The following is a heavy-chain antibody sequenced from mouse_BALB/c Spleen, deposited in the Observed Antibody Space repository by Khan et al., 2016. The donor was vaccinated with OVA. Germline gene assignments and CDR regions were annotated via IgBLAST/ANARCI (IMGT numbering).Heavy chain of an antibody. CDR2: IYPGSDNT. CDR3: AREWAGWVPY. V-gene: IGHV1-77*01. CDR1: GYTFTDYS. Sequence: QVQLKQSGAELARPGASVTLSCKASGYTFTDYSINWMRQRTGQGLEWIGEIYPGSDNTYYNEKFKGKATLTADKSSSTAYMQLSSLTSEDSAVYCCAREWAGWVPYWGQGTLVTVSA. J-gene: IGHJ3*01.